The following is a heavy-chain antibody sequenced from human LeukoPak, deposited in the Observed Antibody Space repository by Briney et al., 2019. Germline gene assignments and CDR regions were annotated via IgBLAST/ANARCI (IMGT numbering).Heavy chain of an antibody. D-gene: IGHD2-21*01. CDR2: IYENGGTT. CDR3: AKDFRIGYSAHFDY. J-gene: IGHJ4*02. CDR1: GFTFRSHA. V-gene: IGHV3-23*01. Sequence: GGSLRLSCVGSGFTFRSHAMSWVRQAPEKGLEFVSGIYENGGTTYYADSVKGRFSISRDNSKNALYLQMDSLRGEDTAVYYCAKDFRIGYSAHFDYWGQEALVTVSS.